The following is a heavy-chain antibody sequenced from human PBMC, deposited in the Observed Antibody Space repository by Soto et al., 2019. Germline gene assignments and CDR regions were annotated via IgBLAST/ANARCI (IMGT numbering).Heavy chain of an antibody. D-gene: IGHD5-12*01. CDR1: GGSFSGYY. J-gene: IGHJ6*03. CDR3: AREGYTYVGIHSYYYYYMDV. V-gene: IGHV4-34*01. Sequence: SETLSLTCAVYGGSFSGYYWSWIRQPPGKGLEWIGEINHSGSTNYNPSLKSRVTISVDTSKNQFSLKLSAVTAADTAVYYCAREGYTYVGIHSYYYYYMDVWGKGTTVTVSS. CDR2: INHSGST.